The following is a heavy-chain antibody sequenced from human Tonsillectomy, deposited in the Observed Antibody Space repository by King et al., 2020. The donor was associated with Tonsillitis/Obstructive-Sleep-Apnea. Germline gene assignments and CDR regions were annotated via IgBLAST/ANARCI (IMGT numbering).Heavy chain of an antibody. Sequence: QLVQSGAEVKKPGASVKVSCKASGYTLTDYYVHWVRQAPGQGLERVGIINPSDRTTSYAQKFQGRVTVTRDTSTSTVYMELRSLRSEDTAVYYCTRTLGRFLEWYFDYWGQGTLVTVSS. D-gene: IGHD3-3*01. CDR1: GYTLTDYY. CDR3: TRTLGRFLEWYFDY. V-gene: IGHV1-46*01. CDR2: INPSDRTT. J-gene: IGHJ4*02.